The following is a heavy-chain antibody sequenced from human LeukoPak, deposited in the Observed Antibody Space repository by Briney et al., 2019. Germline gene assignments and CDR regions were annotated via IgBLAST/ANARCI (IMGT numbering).Heavy chain of an antibody. V-gene: IGHV4-39*07. CDR3: ARVPDHYDSSGYYSVFDY. D-gene: IGHD3-22*01. J-gene: IGHJ4*02. CDR2: VYYSGST. CDR1: GGSISSSSYY. Sequence: SETPSLTCTVSGGSISSSSYYWGWIRQPPGKGLEWIGSVYYSGSTYYNPSLKSRVTISVDTSKNQFSLKLSSVTAADTAVYYCARVPDHYDSSGYYSVFDYWGQGTLVTVSS.